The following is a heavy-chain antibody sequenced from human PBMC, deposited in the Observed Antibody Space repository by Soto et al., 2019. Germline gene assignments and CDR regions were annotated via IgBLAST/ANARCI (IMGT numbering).Heavy chain of an antibody. Sequence: TLSLTCTVSGGSISSGDYYWSWIRQPPGKGLEWIGYIYYSGSTYYNPSLKSRVTISVDTSKNQFSLKLSSVTAADTAVYYCARILPATGALYYFDYWGQGTLVTVSS. CDR1: GGSISSGDYY. J-gene: IGHJ4*02. V-gene: IGHV4-30-4*01. CDR3: ARILPATGALYYFDY. CDR2: IYYSGST. D-gene: IGHD1-26*01.